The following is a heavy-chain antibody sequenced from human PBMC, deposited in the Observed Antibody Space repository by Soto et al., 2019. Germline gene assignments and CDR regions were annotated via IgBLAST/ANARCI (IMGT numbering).Heavy chain of an antibody. V-gene: IGHV5-51*03. CDR2: IYPGDSDT. D-gene: IGHD6-25*01. CDR3: ATASGHYFDY. Sequence: ELQLVQSGGEVKKPGESLKISCQGSGYKFTTNWIVWVRQMPEKGLEWMGIIYPGDSDTRYNPSFQGQVTISADKSITPAYLQWNSLKASDTAMYYCATASGHYFDYWGQGTLVTVSS. J-gene: IGHJ4*02. CDR1: GYKFTTNW.